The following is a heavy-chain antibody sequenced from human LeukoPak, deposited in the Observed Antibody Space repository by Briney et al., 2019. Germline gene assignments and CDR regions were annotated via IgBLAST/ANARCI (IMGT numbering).Heavy chain of an antibody. D-gene: IGHD3-3*01. CDR2: INHSGST. CDR3: ARVWYYDFWSGYTYTYNWFDP. CDR1: GGSFSGYY. Sequence: PSETLSLTCAVYGGSFSGYYWSWIRQPPGKGLEWIGEINHSGSTNYNPSLKSRVTISVDTSKNQFSLKLSSVTAADTAVYYCARVWYYDFWSGYTYTYNWFDPWGQGTLVTVSS. J-gene: IGHJ5*02. V-gene: IGHV4-34*01.